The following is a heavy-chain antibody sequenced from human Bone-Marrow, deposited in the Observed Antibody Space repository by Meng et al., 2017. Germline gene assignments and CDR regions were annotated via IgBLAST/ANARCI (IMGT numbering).Heavy chain of an antibody. CDR3: TTANTVGHFLKLGY. Sequence: GESLMISCAASGSLFSIAWMSWVRQAPGKVLEWVGLIKSKIDGGTIDYAAPVEGRLTISRDDSKNTLYLQISSLKTEDTGVYYCTTANTVGHFLKLGYWGQGTLVTVSS. CDR1: GSLFSIAW. V-gene: IGHV3-15*01. CDR2: IKSKIDGGTI. J-gene: IGHJ4*02. D-gene: IGHD2-8*02.